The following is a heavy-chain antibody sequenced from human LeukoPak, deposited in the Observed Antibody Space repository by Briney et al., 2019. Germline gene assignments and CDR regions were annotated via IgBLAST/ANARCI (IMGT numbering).Heavy chain of an antibody. CDR3: ARTKTATSWYFDL. CDR2: ISTYNGNT. J-gene: IGHJ2*01. CDR1: SYMFTSKG. V-gene: IGHV1-18*01. D-gene: IGHD1-1*01. Sequence: ASVKVSCKASSYMFTSKGISWVRQAPGQGLERMGWISTYNGNTNYAQKFQGRVTVTTDTSTSTAYMELRSLRSDDTAVYYCARTKTATSWYFDLWGRGTLVTVSS.